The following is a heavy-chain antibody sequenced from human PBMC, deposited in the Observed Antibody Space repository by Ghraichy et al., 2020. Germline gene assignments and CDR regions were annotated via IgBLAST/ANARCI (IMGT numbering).Heavy chain of an antibody. CDR2: INADGKAT. V-gene: IGHV3-74*01. J-gene: IGHJ4*02. Sequence: GGSLRLSCAASGFTFSSYGMNWVRQAPGKGLEWVSCINADGKATTYADSVKGRFTMSRDNGKNTLYLQMNSLRAEDTAVYYCARARAEWELGYFDHWGQGALVTVSS. D-gene: IGHD1-26*01. CDR3: ARARAEWELGYFDH. CDR1: GFTFSSYG.